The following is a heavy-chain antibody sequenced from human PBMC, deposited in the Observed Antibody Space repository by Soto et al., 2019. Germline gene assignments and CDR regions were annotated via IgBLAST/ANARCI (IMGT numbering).Heavy chain of an antibody. Sequence: QVQLVQSGAEVKKPGSSVKVSCKASGGTFSSYTISWVRQAPGQGLEWMGRIIPILGIANYAQKFQGRVTITADNSTSTAYMGLSSLRSEDTAVYYCARTVTNYYDSSGYYHDYYYYYGMDVWGQGTTVTVSS. CDR2: IIPILGIA. V-gene: IGHV1-69*02. CDR3: ARTVTNYYDSSGYYHDYYYYYGMDV. J-gene: IGHJ6*02. CDR1: GGTFSSYT. D-gene: IGHD3-22*01.